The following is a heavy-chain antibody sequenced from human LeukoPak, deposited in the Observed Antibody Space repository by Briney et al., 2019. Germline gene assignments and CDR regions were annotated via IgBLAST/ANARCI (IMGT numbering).Heavy chain of an antibody. J-gene: IGHJ6*03. D-gene: IGHD2-15*01. CDR1: GYTFSSYG. V-gene: IGHV1-8*01. CDR2: MNPNSGNT. Sequence: ASVKVSCKASGYTFSSYGINWVGQATGQGVEWMGWMNPNSGNTGYEQKFQGRVTMTRNTAIRTAYMELSSLTSEDPAVYYCTRYADIVYYYMDVWGKGTPVTVS. CDR3: TRYADIVYYYMDV.